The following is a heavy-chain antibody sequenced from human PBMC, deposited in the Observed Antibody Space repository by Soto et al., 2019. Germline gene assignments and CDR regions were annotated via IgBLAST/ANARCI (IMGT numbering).Heavy chain of an antibody. Sequence: SETLSLTCAVYGGSFSGYYWSWIRQPPGKGLEWIGEINHSGSTNYNPSLKSRVTISVDTSKNQFSLKLSSVTAADTAVYYCARESIAARPGYYYWGQGTLVTVSS. V-gene: IGHV4-34*01. D-gene: IGHD6-6*01. J-gene: IGHJ4*02. CDR2: INHSGST. CDR1: GGSFSGYY. CDR3: ARESIAARPGYYY.